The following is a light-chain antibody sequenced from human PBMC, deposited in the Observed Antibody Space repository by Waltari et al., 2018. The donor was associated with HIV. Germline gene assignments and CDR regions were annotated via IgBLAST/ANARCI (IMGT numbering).Light chain of an antibody. V-gene: IGLV3-25*03. Sequence: SYALTQPPSASATPGPTARDTCSGDALDRHYAYWYQQKPGQAPVLGIYEASERPAGIPGRFSGSSSGRTVTLTISGVQAEDEADYYCQSADSSGTYWVFGGGTKLTVL. J-gene: IGLJ3*02. CDR3: QSADSSGTYWV. CDR2: EAS. CDR1: ALDRHY.